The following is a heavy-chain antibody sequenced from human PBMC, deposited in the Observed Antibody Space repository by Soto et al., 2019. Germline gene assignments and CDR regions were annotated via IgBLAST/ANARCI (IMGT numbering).Heavy chain of an antibody. Sequence: GGSLRLSCAASGFTFSSYWMSWVRQAPGKGLEWVANIKQDGSEKYYVDSVKGRFTISRDNAKNSLYLQMNSLRAEDTAVYYCARANYYGSGSYYYYYGMDVWGQGTTVTVSS. J-gene: IGHJ6*02. V-gene: IGHV3-7*05. CDR2: IKQDGSEK. CDR3: ARANYYGSGSYYYYYGMDV. CDR1: GFTFSSYW. D-gene: IGHD3-10*01.